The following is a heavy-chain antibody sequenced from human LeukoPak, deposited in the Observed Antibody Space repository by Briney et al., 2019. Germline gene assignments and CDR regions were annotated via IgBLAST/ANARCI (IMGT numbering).Heavy chain of an antibody. CDR2: ISGYNGNT. CDR1: GYTLTSYG. CDR3: ARDPAFRGAQMEY. D-gene: IGHD3-10*01. J-gene: IGHJ4*02. Sequence: ASVKVSCKASGYTLTSYGFSWVRQAPGRGLEWMGWISGYNGNTNYAQNLQGRVTMTIDTSTSTAYMELRSLRSDDTAVYYCARDPAFRGAQMEYWGQGTLVTVSS. V-gene: IGHV1-18*01.